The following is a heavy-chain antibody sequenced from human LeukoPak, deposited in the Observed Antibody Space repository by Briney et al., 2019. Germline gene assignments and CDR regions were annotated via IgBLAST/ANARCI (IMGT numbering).Heavy chain of an antibody. V-gene: IGHV4-39*01. CDR3: ARRYDFWSGYPPPLDY. CDR1: GGFISSSSYY. D-gene: IGHD3-3*01. J-gene: IGHJ4*02. CDR2: IYYSGST. Sequence: PSETLSLTCTVSGGFISSSSYYWGWIRQPPGKGLEWIGSIYYSGSTYYNPSLRSRVTISVDTSKNQFSLKLSSVTAADTAVYYCARRYDFWSGYPPPLDYWGQGTLVTVSS.